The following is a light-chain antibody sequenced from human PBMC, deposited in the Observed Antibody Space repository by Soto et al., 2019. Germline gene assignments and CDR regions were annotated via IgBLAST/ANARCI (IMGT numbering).Light chain of an antibody. CDR1: QNIYTW. J-gene: IGKJ1*01. V-gene: IGKV1-5*03. CDR3: QQYERYST. CDR2: KAS. Sequence: IHLTHSPSFLSASVLYRVTITCRAIQNIYTWLAWYQQKPGIAPKLLIHKASTLESGVPSRFSGSGFGTEFTLTISGLQPEDSATYYCQQYERYSTFGQGTKVDIK.